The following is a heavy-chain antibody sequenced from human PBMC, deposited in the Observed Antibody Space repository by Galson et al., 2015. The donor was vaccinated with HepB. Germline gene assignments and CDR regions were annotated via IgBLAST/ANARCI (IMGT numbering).Heavy chain of an antibody. CDR2: IDPSDSYT. Sequence: QSGAEVKKPGESLRISCKGSGYSFTSYWISWVRQMPGKGLEWMGRIDPSDSYTNYSPSFQGHVTISADKSISTAYLQWSSLKASDTAMYYCARHHSLWRSGSWGWFDPWGQGTLVTVSS. J-gene: IGHJ5*02. D-gene: IGHD3-10*01. CDR3: ARHHSLWRSGSWGWFDP. V-gene: IGHV5-10-1*01. CDR1: GYSFTSYW.